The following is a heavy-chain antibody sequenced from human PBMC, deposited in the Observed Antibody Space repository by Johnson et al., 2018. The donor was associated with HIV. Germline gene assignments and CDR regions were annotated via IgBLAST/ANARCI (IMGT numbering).Heavy chain of an antibody. J-gene: IGHJ3*02. V-gene: IGHV3-30*02. CDR1: GFTFSSYG. D-gene: IGHD6-6*01. Sequence: VQLVESGGGLVQPGGSLRLSCSASGFTFSSYGMHWVRQAPGKGLEWVAFIRYDGSNKYYADSVKGRFTISRDNSKNTLYLQMNSLRAEDTAVYYCARGGSIAARREAFDIWGQGTMVTVSS. CDR3: ARGGSIAARREAFDI. CDR2: IRYDGSNK.